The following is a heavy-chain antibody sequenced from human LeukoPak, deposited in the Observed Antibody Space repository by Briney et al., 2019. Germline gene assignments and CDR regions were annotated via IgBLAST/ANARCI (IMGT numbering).Heavy chain of an antibody. CDR3: ARGTRINYFDD. CDR2: IYYSGST. D-gene: IGHD2/OR15-2a*01. J-gene: IGHJ4*02. CDR1: FGSINSYY. V-gene: IGHV4-59*08. Sequence: SETLSLTCTVSFGSINSYYWSWIRQPPGKGLEWIGYIYYSGSTNYNPSLKSRVTISVDTSKNQFSLKLSSVTVADTAIYYCARGTRINYFDDWGQGTLVTVSS.